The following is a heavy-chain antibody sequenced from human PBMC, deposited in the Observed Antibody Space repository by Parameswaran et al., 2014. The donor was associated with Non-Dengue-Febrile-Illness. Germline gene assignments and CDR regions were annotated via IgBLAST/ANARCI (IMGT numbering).Heavy chain of an antibody. Sequence: SNARWIRQPPGKGLEWVSAISGSGGSTYYADSVKGRFTISRDNSKNTLYLQMNSLRAEDTAVYYCACIAAAGLYSDYWGQGTLVTVSS. CDR2: ISGSGGST. CDR1: SNA. V-gene: IGHV3-23*01. CDR3: ACIAAAGLYSDY. J-gene: IGHJ4*02. D-gene: IGHD6-13*01.